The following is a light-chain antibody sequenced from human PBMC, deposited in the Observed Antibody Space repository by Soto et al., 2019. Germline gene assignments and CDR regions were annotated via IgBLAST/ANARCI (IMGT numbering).Light chain of an antibody. CDR3: SAYTSSSTRL. CDR2: EVS. Sequence: QSALTQPASVSGSPGQSITISCTGTSSDVGGYNYVSWYQQHPGKAPKLMIYEVSNRPSGVSNRFSGSKSGNTASLTISGLQAEDEADYYCSAYTSSSTRLFGGGTKLNVL. V-gene: IGLV2-14*01. J-gene: IGLJ3*02. CDR1: SSDVGGYNY.